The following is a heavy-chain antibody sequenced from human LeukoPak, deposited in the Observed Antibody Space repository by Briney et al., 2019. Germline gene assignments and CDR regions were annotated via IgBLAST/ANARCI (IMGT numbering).Heavy chain of an antibody. D-gene: IGHD3-10*01. V-gene: IGHV1-2*02. CDR1: GYTFTGYD. Sequence: VASVKVSCKASGYTFTGYDMHWVRQAPGQGLEWMGWINPNSGGTNYAQKFQGRVTMTRDTSISTAYMELNRLRSDDTAVYYCARDRDYGSGIFDYWGQGTLVTVSS. J-gene: IGHJ4*02. CDR3: ARDRDYGSGIFDY. CDR2: INPNSGGT.